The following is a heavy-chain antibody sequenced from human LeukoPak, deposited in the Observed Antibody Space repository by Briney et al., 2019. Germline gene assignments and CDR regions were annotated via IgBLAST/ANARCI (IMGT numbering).Heavy chain of an antibody. CDR1: GFNFCNYL. CDR3: AREQKTPSSSWYARYYYYGMDV. Sequence: GGSLRLSCAASGFNFCNYLMPWVRQAPGKVLAWVSRINSNRSSTSYADSVKGRYTIYRDNAKNTLYLQMNSLRAEDTAVYYCAREQKTPSSSWYARYYYYGMDVGGQGTTVTVSS. CDR2: INSNRSST. D-gene: IGHD6-13*01. J-gene: IGHJ6*02. V-gene: IGHV3-74*01.